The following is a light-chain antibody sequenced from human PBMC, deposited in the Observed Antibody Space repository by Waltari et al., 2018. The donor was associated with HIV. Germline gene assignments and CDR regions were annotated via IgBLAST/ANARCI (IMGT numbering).Light chain of an antibody. CDR1: TPNIGAGYD. V-gene: IGLV1-40*01. CDR3: QSYDSSLSVNWV. CDR2: GNN. Sequence: QSVLTQPPSVSGAPGQRVTIPCTGITPNIGAGYDVQRYQHLPGTAPKLLIYGNNNRPSGVPDRFSGSRSGTSSSLAITGLQAEDEAVYYCQSYDSSLSVNWVFGGGTKLTVL. J-gene: IGLJ3*02.